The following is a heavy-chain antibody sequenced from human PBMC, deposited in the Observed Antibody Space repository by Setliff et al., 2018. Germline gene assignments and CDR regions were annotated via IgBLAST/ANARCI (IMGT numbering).Heavy chain of an antibody. Sequence: PSETLSLTCNVSGGSISSRTYYWSWIRQPAGKGLEWIGHIYTSWSTNYNPSLKGRVTMSVDTTKNQFSLRLTSVTAADTAVYYCARGGTYRYFDYWGQGTLVTVSS. CDR1: GGSISSRTYY. CDR3: ARGGTYRYFDY. J-gene: IGHJ4*02. CDR2: IYTSWST. V-gene: IGHV4-61*09.